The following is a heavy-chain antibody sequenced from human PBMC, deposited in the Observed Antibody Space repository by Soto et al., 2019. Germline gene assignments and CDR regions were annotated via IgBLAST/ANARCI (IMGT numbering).Heavy chain of an antibody. CDR2: ISGRGSST. CDR3: AKASSGWYVPFDY. J-gene: IGHJ4*02. CDR1: GFTFSSYA. Sequence: GGSLRLSCAASGFTFSSYAMSWVRQAPGKGLEWVSGISGRGSSTYYADSVKGRFTISRDNSKNTLYLQMNSLRAEDTAVYYCAKASSGWYVPFDYWGQGTLVTVSS. V-gene: IGHV3-23*01. D-gene: IGHD6-19*01.